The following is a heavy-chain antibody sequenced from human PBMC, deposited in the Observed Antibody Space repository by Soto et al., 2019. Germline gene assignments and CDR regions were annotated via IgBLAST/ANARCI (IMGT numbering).Heavy chain of an antibody. D-gene: IGHD3-10*01. Sequence: EVQLVESGGGLVQPGGSLRLSCAASGFTFSSYWMHWVRQAPGKGLVWVSRIKSDGSNINYADSVKGRFTISRDNAKNTVYRQMNSLRAEDTAIYYCARGGFSGSGSFIQGDYWGQGTLVTVSS. CDR3: ARGGFSGSGSFIQGDY. CDR2: IKSDGSNI. V-gene: IGHV3-74*01. J-gene: IGHJ4*02. CDR1: GFTFSSYW.